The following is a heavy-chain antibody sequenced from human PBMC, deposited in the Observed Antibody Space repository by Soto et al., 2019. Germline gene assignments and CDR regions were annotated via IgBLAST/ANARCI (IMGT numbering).Heavy chain of an antibody. V-gene: IGHV3-53*01. CDR1: GFSVRSNY. D-gene: IGHD3-3*01. CDR3: ARRHSSPPTGSPMYYDFWSGSHYYYGMDV. J-gene: IGHJ6*02. CDR2: IYPNENT. Sequence: GDSLRLSCAASGFSVRSNYLSWVRKAPGKGLEWVSEIYPNENTNYADSVRGRFTISRDNADNTVYLQMNTLTAEDTAVYYCARRHSSPPTGSPMYYDFWSGSHYYYGMDVWGQGTTVTVSS.